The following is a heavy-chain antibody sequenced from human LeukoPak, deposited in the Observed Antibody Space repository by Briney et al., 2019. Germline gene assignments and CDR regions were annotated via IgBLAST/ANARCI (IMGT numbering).Heavy chain of an antibody. CDR1: GGSISSYY. CDR3: ARHASGDNGNAFDI. Sequence: PSETLSLTCTVSGGSISSYYWSWIRQPPGKGLEWIGYIYYSGSTNYNPSLKSRVTISVDTSKNQFSLKLNSVIAADTAVYYCARHASGDNGNAFDIWGQGTMVTVSS. J-gene: IGHJ3*02. V-gene: IGHV4-59*08. CDR2: IYYSGST. D-gene: IGHD4-17*01.